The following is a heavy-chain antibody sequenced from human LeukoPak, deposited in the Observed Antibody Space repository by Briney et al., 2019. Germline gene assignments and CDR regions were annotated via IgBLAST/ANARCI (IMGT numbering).Heavy chain of an antibody. Sequence: SETLSLTCTVSGVSLSSYYWRWIRQSAGKGLEWIGRMYISGSTNYNPSLKSRVTMSADTSKNQFSLELSSVTAADTAVYYCAREGVKRDAFDIWGQGTMVTVSS. D-gene: IGHD2-21*01. CDR3: AREGVKRDAFDI. CDR1: GVSLSSYY. J-gene: IGHJ3*02. CDR2: MYISGST. V-gene: IGHV4-4*07.